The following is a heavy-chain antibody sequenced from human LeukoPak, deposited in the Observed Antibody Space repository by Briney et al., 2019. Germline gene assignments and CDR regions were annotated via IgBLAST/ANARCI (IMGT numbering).Heavy chain of an antibody. CDR2: ISSSSSYI. J-gene: IGHJ5*02. CDR1: GFTFSSYS. V-gene: IGHV3-21*01. CDR3: ARGPSIAAGGTEWFDP. D-gene: IGHD6-13*01. Sequence: GGSLRLSCAASGFTFSSYSMNWVRQAPGKGLEWVSSISSSSSYIYYADSVKGRFTISRDNAKNSLYLQMNSLRAEDTAVYYCARGPSIAAGGTEWFDPWGQGTLVTVSS.